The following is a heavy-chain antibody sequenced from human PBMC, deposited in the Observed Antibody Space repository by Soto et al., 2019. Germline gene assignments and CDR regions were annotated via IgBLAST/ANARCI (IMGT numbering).Heavy chain of an antibody. Sequence: EVQLVESGGGLVKPGGSLRLSCAASGFTFSSYSMNWVRQAPGKGLEWVSSISSSSSYIYYADSVKGRFTISRDNAKNSLYLQMKSLRAEDTAVYYCARDLNTAMGYYFDYWGQGTLVTVSS. D-gene: IGHD5-18*01. J-gene: IGHJ4*02. V-gene: IGHV3-21*01. CDR3: ARDLNTAMGYYFDY. CDR2: ISSSSSYI. CDR1: GFTFSSYS.